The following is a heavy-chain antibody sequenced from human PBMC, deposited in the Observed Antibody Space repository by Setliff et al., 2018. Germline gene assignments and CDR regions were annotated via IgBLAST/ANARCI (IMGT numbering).Heavy chain of an antibody. D-gene: IGHD6-6*01. CDR3: ARDLYSSSSGGFYYYYYYMDV. CDR2: IYSSGST. V-gene: IGHV4-61*09. J-gene: IGHJ6*03. Sequence: TLSLTCTVSGGSISSGSYYWSWIRQPAGKGLEWIGHIYSSGSTNYNPSLKSRVTISVDRSKNQFPLKLSSVIAADTAVYYCARDLYSSSSGGFYYYYYYMDVWGKGTTVTVSS. CDR1: GGSISSGSYY.